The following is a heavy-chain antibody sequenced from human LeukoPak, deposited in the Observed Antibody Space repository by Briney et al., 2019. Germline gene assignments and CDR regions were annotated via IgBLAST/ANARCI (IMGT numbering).Heavy chain of an antibody. CDR3: ARLGELYLAYYCGFDV. CDR1: GFTSSSYW. Sequence: PGGSLRHYCASSGFTSSSYWMSCILTTPAKRLECVPNIKQDGSDKSYVDSVKARFTISRDNAKTSLSLQMNNLRAEDTPVYYCARLGELYLAYYCGFDVWGQGTTVTVSS. J-gene: IGHJ6*02. CDR2: IKQDGSDK. V-gene: IGHV3-7*01. D-gene: IGHD3-10*01.